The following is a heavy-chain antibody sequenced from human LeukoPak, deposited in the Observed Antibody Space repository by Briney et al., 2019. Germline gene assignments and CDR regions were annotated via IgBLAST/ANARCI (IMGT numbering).Heavy chain of an antibody. CDR3: AKGNNDYMDV. V-gene: IGHV3-21*04. J-gene: IGHJ6*03. Sequence: GGSLRLSCAASGFTFSSYSMNWVRQAPGKGLEWVSSISSSSSYIYYADSVKGRFTISRDNSKNSLYLQMNSLRTEDTALYYCAKGNNDYMDVWGKGTTVTVSS. CDR1: GFTFSSYS. CDR2: ISSSSSYI. D-gene: IGHD1-14*01.